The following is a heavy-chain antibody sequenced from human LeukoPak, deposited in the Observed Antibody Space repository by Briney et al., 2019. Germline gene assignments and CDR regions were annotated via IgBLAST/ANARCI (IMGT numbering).Heavy chain of an antibody. Sequence: GGSLRLSCAASGFTFSSYWMSWVRQAPGKGLEWVANIKQDGSEKYYVDSVKGRFTISRDNAKNSLYLQMNSLRAEDTPVYYCASTRLGELSLDYWGQGTLVTVSS. D-gene: IGHD3-16*02. V-gene: IGHV3-7*01. CDR1: GFTFSSYW. J-gene: IGHJ4*02. CDR2: IKQDGSEK. CDR3: ASTRLGELSLDY.